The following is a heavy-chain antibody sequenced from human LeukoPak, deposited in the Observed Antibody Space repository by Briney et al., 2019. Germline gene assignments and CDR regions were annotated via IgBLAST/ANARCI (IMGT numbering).Heavy chain of an antibody. J-gene: IGHJ4*02. V-gene: IGHV1-46*01. CDR2: INPSGDGT. CDR3: ARTCCSETSKFDY. CDR1: GYTFTSYY. Sequence: ASVKVSCKASGYTFTSYYMHWVRQASGQGLEWMGVINPSGDGTSYAQKFQGRVTMTRNVSTSTVYMELSSLRSEDTAVYYCARTCCSETSKFDYWGQGTLVTVSS. D-gene: IGHD2-15*01.